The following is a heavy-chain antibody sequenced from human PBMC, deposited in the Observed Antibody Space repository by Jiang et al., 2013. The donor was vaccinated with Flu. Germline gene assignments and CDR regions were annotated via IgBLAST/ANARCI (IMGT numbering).Heavy chain of an antibody. Sequence: GAEVKKPGESLKISCKGSGYSFTSYWIGWVRQMPGKGLEWMGIIYPGDSDTRYSPSFQGQVTISADKSISTAYLQWSSLKASDTAMYYCARRQIGYSPHDAFDIWGQGTMVTVSS. J-gene: IGHJ3*02. CDR2: IYPGDSDT. V-gene: IGHV5-51*01. CDR3: ARRQIGYSPHDAFDI. CDR1: GYSFTSYW. D-gene: IGHD3-22*01.